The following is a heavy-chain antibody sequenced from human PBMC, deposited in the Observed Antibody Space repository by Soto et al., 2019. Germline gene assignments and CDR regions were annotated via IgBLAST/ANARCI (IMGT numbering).Heavy chain of an antibody. J-gene: IGHJ4*02. CDR2: SDDGGST. CDR3: TRGPSGDKVDY. V-gene: IGHV4-30-4*01. D-gene: IGHD7-27*01. Sequence: QVQLQESGPGLVKPSQTLSLTCTVSGGSVSSGNYCWSWIRQSPDKGLEWIGHSDDGGSTYSTPSLKSRVSISVHTSKNQFSLQLSSVNAADTAVYYCTRGPSGDKVDYWGQGTLVTVSS. CDR1: GGSVSSGNYC.